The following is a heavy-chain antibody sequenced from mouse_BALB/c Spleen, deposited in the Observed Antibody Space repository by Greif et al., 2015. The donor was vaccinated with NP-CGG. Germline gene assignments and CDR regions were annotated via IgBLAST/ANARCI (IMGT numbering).Heavy chain of an antibody. Sequence: DVMLVESGGGLVQPGGSLKLSCAASGFTFSSYGMSWVRQTPDKRLELVATINSNGGSTYYPDSVKGRFTISRDNAKNTLYLQMSSLKSEDTAMYYCARGLYYGSSWFAYWGQGTLVTVSA. CDR3: ARGLYYGSSWFAY. CDR2: INSNGGST. D-gene: IGHD1-1*01. CDR1: GFTFSSYG. J-gene: IGHJ3*01. V-gene: IGHV5-6-3*01.